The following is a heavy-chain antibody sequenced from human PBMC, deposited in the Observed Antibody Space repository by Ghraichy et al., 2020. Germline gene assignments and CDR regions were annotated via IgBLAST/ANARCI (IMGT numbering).Heavy chain of an antibody. CDR3: ARPRGRSGSSGGLDY. Sequence: SETLSLTCAVYGGSFSGYYWSWIRQPPGKGLEWIGEINHSGTTNYNPSLKSRVTISVDTSKNQFSLKLSSLTAADTAVYYCARPRGRSGSSGGLDYWGQGTLVTVSS. V-gene: IGHV4-34*01. CDR2: INHSGTT. J-gene: IGHJ4*02. CDR1: GGSFSGYY. D-gene: IGHD6-19*01.